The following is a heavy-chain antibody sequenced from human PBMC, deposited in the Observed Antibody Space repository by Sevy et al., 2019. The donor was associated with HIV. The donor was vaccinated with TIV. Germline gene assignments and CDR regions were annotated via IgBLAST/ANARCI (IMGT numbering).Heavy chain of an antibody. Sequence: GGSLRLSCAASGITLTPYWMHWVRQVPGKGLVWVSRINSDGSSTSYAESVKGRFTISRDNGKNTLYLQMNSLRDEDTAIYYCARDAARVIVPTAGFDSWGQGTLVTVSS. V-gene: IGHV3-74*01. D-gene: IGHD1-1*01. J-gene: IGHJ5*01. CDR3: ARDAARVIVPTAGFDS. CDR2: INSDGSST. CDR1: GITLTPYW.